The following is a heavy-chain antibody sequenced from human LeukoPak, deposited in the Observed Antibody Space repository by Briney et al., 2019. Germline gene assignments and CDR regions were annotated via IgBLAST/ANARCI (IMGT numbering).Heavy chain of an antibody. J-gene: IGHJ6*03. CDR2: IRYDGSNK. V-gene: IGHV3-30*02. CDR3: AKGALVVVAATDYYYMDV. Sequence: GGSLRLSCAASGFTFSSYGMHWVRQAPGKGLEWVAFIRYDGSNKYYADSVKGRFTISRDNSKNTLYLQMNSLRAEDTAVYYCAKGALVVVAATDYYYMDVWGKGTTVTISS. D-gene: IGHD2-15*01. CDR1: GFTFSSYG.